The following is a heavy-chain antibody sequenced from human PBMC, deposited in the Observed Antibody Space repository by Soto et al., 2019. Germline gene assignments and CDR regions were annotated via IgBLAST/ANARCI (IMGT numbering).Heavy chain of an antibody. CDR3: GRGPRGYVFYQCMDV. CDR1: GGSISSYY. D-gene: IGHD3-16*01. V-gene: IGHV4-4*07. CDR2: IDTSGTT. Sequence: PSETLSLTCTVSGGSISSYYCSWIRQAAGKGLEWIGRIDTSGTTNYNPSLRSRVTMSVDASKNQFSLNLSPVTAADTAVYFCGRGPRGYVFYQCMDVWGQGTSVTVFS. J-gene: IGHJ6*02.